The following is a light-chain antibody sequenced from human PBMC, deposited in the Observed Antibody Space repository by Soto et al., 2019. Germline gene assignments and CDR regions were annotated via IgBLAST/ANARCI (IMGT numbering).Light chain of an antibody. J-gene: IGKJ4*01. Sequence: DIQMTQSPSTLSASVRDRVTLTCRASQTINRWLAWYQQRPGKAPKLLIHKAPTLEGGVPSRFSGSASGTEFTLTISSLQPDDFATYYCLQYNSYPLTFGGGTMVELK. CDR2: KAP. V-gene: IGKV1-5*03. CDR3: LQYNSYPLT. CDR1: QTINRW.